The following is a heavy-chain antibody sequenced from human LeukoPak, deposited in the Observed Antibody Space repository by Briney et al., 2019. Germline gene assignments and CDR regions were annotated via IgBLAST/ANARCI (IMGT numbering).Heavy chain of an antibody. D-gene: IGHD1-26*01. Sequence: SETLSLTCTVSGYSISSGYYWGWIRQPPGKGLEWIGSIYHSGSTYYNPSLKSRVTISVDTSKNQFSLKLSSVTAADTAVYYCARVGYSGSYPGSFDYWGQGTLVTVSS. CDR2: IYHSGST. V-gene: IGHV4-38-2*02. CDR1: GYSISSGYY. CDR3: ARVGYSGSYPGSFDY. J-gene: IGHJ4*02.